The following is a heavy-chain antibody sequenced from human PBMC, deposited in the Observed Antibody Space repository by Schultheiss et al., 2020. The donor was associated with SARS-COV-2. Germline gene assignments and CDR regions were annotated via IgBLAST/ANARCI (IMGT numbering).Heavy chain of an antibody. J-gene: IGHJ5*02. D-gene: IGHD2-21*01. CDR3: AREMVVIATLFASP. Sequence: ASVKVSCRASGYTFTGYYMHWVRQAPGQGLEWMGWINPNSGGTNYAQKLQGRVTMTTDTSTSTAYMELRSLRSDDTAVYYCAREMVVIATLFASPWGQGTLVTVSS. V-gene: IGHV1-2*02. CDR1: GYTFTGYY. CDR2: INPNSGGT.